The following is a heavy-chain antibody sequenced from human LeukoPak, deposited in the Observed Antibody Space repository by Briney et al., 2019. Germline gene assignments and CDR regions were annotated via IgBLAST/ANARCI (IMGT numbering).Heavy chain of an antibody. CDR3: ARGTSEWFDFLDY. Sequence: SGRSLRLSCAASGFTFDNYAMYWVRQAPGKGLEWVSGITWNSGSIDYADSVKGRFTISRDNAKNSLYLQMSRLRAEDTAVYYCARGTSEWFDFLDYWGQGTLVTVSS. CDR1: GFTFDNYA. CDR2: ITWNSGSI. V-gene: IGHV3-9*01. J-gene: IGHJ4*02. D-gene: IGHD2-2*01.